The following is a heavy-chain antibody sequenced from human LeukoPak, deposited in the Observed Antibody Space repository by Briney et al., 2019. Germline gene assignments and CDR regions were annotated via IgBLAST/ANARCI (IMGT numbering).Heavy chain of an antibody. Sequence: GASVKVSCKASGYTFTSYSITRVRQAPGQGLEWMGWISTYNGNTNYAQKLQGRVTMTTDTSTITAYMELRSLRSGDTGVYFCARGSLDIVDCWGEGALVTVSS. CDR2: ISTYNGNT. CDR3: ARGSLDIVDC. D-gene: IGHD5-12*01. J-gene: IGHJ4*02. CDR1: GYTFTSYS. V-gene: IGHV1-18*04.